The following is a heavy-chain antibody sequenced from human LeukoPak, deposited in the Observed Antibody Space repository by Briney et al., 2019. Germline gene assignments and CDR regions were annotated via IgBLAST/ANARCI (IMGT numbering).Heavy chain of an antibody. V-gene: IGHV4-59*10. CDR2: IYISGST. CDR3: AGTRNYDILTGYYN. D-gene: IGHD3-9*01. J-gene: IGHJ4*02. CDR1: GGSFSGYY. Sequence: PSETLSLTCAVYGGSFSGYYWSWIRQPPGKGLEWIGRIYISGSTNYNPSLKSRVTMSVDTSKNQFSLKLSSATAADTAVYYCAGTRNYDILTGYYNWGQGTLVTVSS.